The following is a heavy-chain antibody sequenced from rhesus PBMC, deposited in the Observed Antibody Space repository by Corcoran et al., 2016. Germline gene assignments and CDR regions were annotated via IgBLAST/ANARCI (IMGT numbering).Heavy chain of an antibody. CDR3: ARSGYGSGGVY. CDR2: FNGNSGNS. D-gene: IGHD4-4*01. Sequence: QVQLQESGPGLVKPSETLSLTCAVSGASISSYWCSWNRQPPGKGLEWIGEFNGNSGNSYSNPSLKSRVTISKDASKNQFSLKLSSVTAADTAVYYCARSGYGSGGVYWGQGVMVTVSS. V-gene: IGHV4-80*01. J-gene: IGHJ4*01. CDR1: GASISSYW.